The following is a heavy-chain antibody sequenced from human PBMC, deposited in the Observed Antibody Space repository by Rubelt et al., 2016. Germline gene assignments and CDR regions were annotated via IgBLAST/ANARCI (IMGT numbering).Heavy chain of an antibody. V-gene: IGHV4-34*01. Sequence: QVQLQQWGAGLLKPSETQSLTCAVYGGSFSGYYWSWIRQPPGKGLEWIGEINHSGSTNYNPSLKSRVTISVDTSKNQFSLKRSSVTAADTAVYYCARGNYYYGMDVWGQGTTVTVSS. CDR2: INHSGST. CDR1: GGSFSGYY. CDR3: ARGNYYYGMDV. J-gene: IGHJ6*02.